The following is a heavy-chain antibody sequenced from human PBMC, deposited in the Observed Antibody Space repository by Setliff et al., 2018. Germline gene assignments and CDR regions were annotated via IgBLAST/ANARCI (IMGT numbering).Heavy chain of an antibody. CDR3: ARETTMTYYFYYMDV. V-gene: IGHV4-34*01. CDR1: GGSFSDYY. CDR2: INHSGTT. Sequence: SETLSLTCAVYGGSFSDYYWSWIRQSPGKRLEWIGEINHSGTTNYNPSLKTRVTISVDTSKNQFSLTLSSVTAADTAVYYCARETTMTYYFYYMDVWGKGTTVTVSS. D-gene: IGHD4-17*01. J-gene: IGHJ6*03.